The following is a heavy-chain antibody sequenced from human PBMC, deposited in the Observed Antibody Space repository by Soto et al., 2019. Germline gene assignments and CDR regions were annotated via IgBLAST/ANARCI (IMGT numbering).Heavy chain of an antibody. J-gene: IGHJ4*02. CDR2: IIPILGIA. Sequence: SVKVSCKASGGTFSSYTISWVRQAPGQGLEWMGRIIPILGIANYAQKFQGRVTITRDTSASTAYMELSSLRSEDTAVYYCARTSGYYFFDSWGQGTLVTVSS. V-gene: IGHV1-69*02. D-gene: IGHD3-22*01. CDR1: GGTFSSYT. CDR3: ARTSGYYFFDS.